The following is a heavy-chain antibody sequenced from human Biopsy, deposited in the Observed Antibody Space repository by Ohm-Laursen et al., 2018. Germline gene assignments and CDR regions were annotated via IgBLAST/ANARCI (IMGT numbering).Heavy chain of an antibody. CDR2: VYNGGIT. CDR3: ARTPRDSFWSGSYKRGLWFDP. CDR1: GVSIISYY. Sequence: SDTLSLTCSVSGVSIISYYWTWIRQPPGKGLEWIGHVYNGGITNYNPSLKSRVTISKDTSKNQFSLQVNSVTAADTAVYYCARTPRDSFWSGSYKRGLWFDPWGQGTLVIVSS. D-gene: IGHD3-3*01. J-gene: IGHJ5*02. V-gene: IGHV4-59*07.